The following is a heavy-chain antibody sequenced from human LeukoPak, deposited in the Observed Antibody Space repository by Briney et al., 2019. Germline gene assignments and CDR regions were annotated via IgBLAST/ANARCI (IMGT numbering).Heavy chain of an antibody. D-gene: IGHD3-9*01. CDR2: INPNSGGT. CDR1: GYTFTGYY. J-gene: IGHJ6*03. Sequence: ASLKVACKASGYTFTGYYMHWVRQAPGQGLEWIGWINPNSGGTNYAQKFQCRVTMTRDTSISTAYMELSRLRSDDTVVYYSESGIRDFDWSTEDYYYYMDVWGKGTTVTISS. V-gene: IGHV1-2*02. CDR3: ESGIRDFDWSTEDYYYYMDV.